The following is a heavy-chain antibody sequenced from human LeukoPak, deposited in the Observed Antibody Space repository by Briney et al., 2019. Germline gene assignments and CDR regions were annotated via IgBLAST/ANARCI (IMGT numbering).Heavy chain of an antibody. Sequence: GGSLRLSCAASGFTFSKAWMSWVRQATGKGLEWVSSISSSSSYIYYADSVKGRFTISRDNAKNSLYLQMNSLRAEDTAVYYCARDLLYCSSTSCFDNWFDPWGQGTLVTVSS. V-gene: IGHV3-21*01. J-gene: IGHJ5*02. CDR2: ISSSSSYI. D-gene: IGHD2-2*01. CDR3: ARDLLYCSSTSCFDNWFDP. CDR1: GFTFSKAW.